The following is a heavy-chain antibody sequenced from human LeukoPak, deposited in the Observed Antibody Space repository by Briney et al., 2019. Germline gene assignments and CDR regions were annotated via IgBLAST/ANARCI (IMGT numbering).Heavy chain of an antibody. Sequence: KPSETLSLTCAVYGGSFSSSDYHWGWIRQPPGKGLEWIGSIFYTGTTYYDPSLRSRVTISVDTSKNQFSLKLSSVTAADTAVYYCARDCGYGNHDCWGQGTLVTVSS. D-gene: IGHD5-12*01. CDR1: GGSFSSSDYH. J-gene: IGHJ4*02. CDR2: IFYTGTT. CDR3: ARDCGYGNHDC. V-gene: IGHV4-39*02.